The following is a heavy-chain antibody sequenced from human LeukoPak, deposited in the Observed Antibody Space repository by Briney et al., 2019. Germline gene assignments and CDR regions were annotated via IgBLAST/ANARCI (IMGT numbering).Heavy chain of an antibody. CDR1: GFTFSSYW. CDR3: ARLSSGWLSDAFDI. J-gene: IGHJ3*02. Sequence: GSLRLSCAASGFTFSSYWMSWVRQAPGKGLEWVANIKQDGSEKYYVDSVKGRFTIPRDNAKNSLYLQMNSLRAEDTAVYYCARLSSGWLSDAFDIWGQGTMVTVSS. CDR2: IKQDGSEK. D-gene: IGHD6-19*01. V-gene: IGHV3-7*03.